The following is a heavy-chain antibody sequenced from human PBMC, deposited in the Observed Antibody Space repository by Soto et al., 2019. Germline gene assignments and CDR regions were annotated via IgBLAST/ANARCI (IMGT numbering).Heavy chain of an antibody. CDR2: IIGCGGST. J-gene: IGHJ6*02. Sequence: GGSLRLSCAASGFTFSSYAMSWVRQAPGKGLELVSAIIGCGGSTYYADSVKGRFTISRDNSKNTLYLQMNSLRAEDTAVYYCASSIAVPNYYYYGMDVWGQGTTVTVSS. V-gene: IGHV3-23*01. CDR3: ASSIAVPNYYYYGMDV. D-gene: IGHD6-19*01. CDR1: GFTFSSYA.